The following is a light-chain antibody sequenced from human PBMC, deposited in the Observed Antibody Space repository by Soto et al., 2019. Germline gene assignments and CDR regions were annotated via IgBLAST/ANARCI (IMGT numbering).Light chain of an antibody. CDR3: QHYNSYSEA. CDR2: KAS. CDR1: QSISSW. J-gene: IGKJ1*01. Sequence: DIQMTQSPSTLSASVGDRVTITCRASQSISSWLAWYQHKPGKAPKPLIYKASTLKSGVPSRFSGSGSGTEFTLTISSLQPDDFATYYCQHYNSYSEAFGQGTKVDI. V-gene: IGKV1-5*03.